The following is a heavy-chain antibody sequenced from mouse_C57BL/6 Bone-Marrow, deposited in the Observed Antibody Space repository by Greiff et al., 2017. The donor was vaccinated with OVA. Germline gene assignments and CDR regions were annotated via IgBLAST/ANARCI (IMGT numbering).Heavy chain of an antibody. Sequence: QVHVKQSGAELVKPGASVKISCKASGYAFSSYWMNWVKQRPGKGLEWIGQIYPGDGDTNYNGKFKGKATLTADKSSSTAYMQLSSLTSEDSAVYFCARKGRVYYYGSSPFDYWGQGTTLTVSS. V-gene: IGHV1-80*01. J-gene: IGHJ2*01. CDR1: GYAFSSYW. D-gene: IGHD1-1*01. CDR2: IYPGDGDT. CDR3: ARKGRVYYYGSSPFDY.